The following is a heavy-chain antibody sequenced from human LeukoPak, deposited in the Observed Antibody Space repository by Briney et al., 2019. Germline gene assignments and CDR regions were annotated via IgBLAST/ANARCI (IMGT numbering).Heavy chain of an antibody. CDR1: GGSFSGYY. CDR2: INHSGST. CDR3: ARRADILTGYSLDY. J-gene: IGHJ4*02. D-gene: IGHD3-9*01. Sequence: SGTLSLTCAVYGGSFSGYYWSWIRQPPGKGLEWIGEINHSGSTNYNPSLKSRVTISVDTSKNQFSPKLSSVTAADTAVYYCARRADILTGYSLDYWGQGTLVTVSS. V-gene: IGHV4-34*01.